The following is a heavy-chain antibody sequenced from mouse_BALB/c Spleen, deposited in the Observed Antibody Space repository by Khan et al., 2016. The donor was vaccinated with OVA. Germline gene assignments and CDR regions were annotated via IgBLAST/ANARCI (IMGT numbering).Heavy chain of an antibody. CDR1: GYTFTDFT. Sequence: QIQLVQSGAELVRPGVSVKISCKGSGYTFTDFTMHWVKQSHAKSLEWIGVISTYYGDATYNQKFKGKATMTVDKSSNTAYMDLARLTSADSAIFSFGRGGGGERFLYWGQGTLVTVSA. V-gene: IGHV1S137*01. CDR3: GRGGGGERFLY. J-gene: IGHJ3*01. CDR2: ISTYYGDA.